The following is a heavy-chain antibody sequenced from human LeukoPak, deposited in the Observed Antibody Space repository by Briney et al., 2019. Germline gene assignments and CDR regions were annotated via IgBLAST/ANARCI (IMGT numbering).Heavy chain of an antibody. J-gene: IGHJ4*02. CDR3: ARDRSAVRYSGSYLGLIDY. CDR1: GYTFTSYG. D-gene: IGHD1-26*01. Sequence: ASVKVSCKASGYTFTSYGISWVRQAPGQGLEWMGWISAYNGNTNYAQKLQGRVTMTTDTSTSTAYMELGSLRSDDTAVYYCARDRSAVRYSGSYLGLIDYWGQGTLVTVSS. CDR2: ISAYNGNT. V-gene: IGHV1-18*01.